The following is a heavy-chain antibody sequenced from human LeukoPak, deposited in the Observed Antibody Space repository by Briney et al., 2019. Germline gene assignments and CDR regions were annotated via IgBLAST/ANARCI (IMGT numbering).Heavy chain of an antibody. Sequence: GASVKVSCKASGYSFTGYYMHWVRQAPGQGLEWMGWINPNSGGTNYAQKFQGRVTMTRDTSISTAYMELSRLRSDDTAVYYCARGVWSAIYCSSTSCSVPFDYWGQGTLVTVSS. J-gene: IGHJ4*02. CDR1: GYSFTGYY. CDR2: INPNSGGT. CDR3: ARGVWSAIYCSSTSCSVPFDY. V-gene: IGHV1-2*02. D-gene: IGHD2-2*01.